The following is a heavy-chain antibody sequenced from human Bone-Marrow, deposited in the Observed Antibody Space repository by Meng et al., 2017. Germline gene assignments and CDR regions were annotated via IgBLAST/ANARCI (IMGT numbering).Heavy chain of an antibody. CDR1: GGSISSGDYY. CDR3: ARDLNAGGILVS. J-gene: IGHJ5*02. CDR2: IYYSGST. V-gene: IGHV4-30-4*01. Sequence: QVQLQESGPGLVKPSQTLSLTCTDSGGSISSGDYYWTWIRQPPGKGLEWIGYIYYSGSTYYNPSLNSRLTISVDTSKNQFSLKLSSVTAADTAVYYCARDLNAGGILVSWGQGTLVTVSS. D-gene: IGHD3-16*01.